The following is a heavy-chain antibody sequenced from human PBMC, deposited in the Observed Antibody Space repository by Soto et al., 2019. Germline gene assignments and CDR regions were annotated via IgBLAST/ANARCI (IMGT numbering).Heavy chain of an antibody. D-gene: IGHD1-26*01. CDR2: ISYDGSNK. J-gene: IGHJ6*02. Sequence: PGGSLRLSCAASGFTFSSYAMHWVRQAPGKGLEWVAVISYDGSNKYYADSVKGRFTISRDNSKNTLYLQMNSLRAEDTAVYYCARDLKEWDPRNPYYYYGMDVWGQGTTVTVSS. CDR3: ARDLKEWDPRNPYYYYGMDV. V-gene: IGHV3-30-3*01. CDR1: GFTFSSYA.